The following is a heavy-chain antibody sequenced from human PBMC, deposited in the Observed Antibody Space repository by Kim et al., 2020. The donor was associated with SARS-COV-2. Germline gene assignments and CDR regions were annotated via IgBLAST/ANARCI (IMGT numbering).Heavy chain of an antibody. J-gene: IGHJ4*02. V-gene: IGHV1-46*01. D-gene: IGHD3-10*01. CDR3: ARKLDGSGSYSSD. Sequence: GQKVRGRVTMTRDTSTSTVYMELSSLRSEDTAVYYCARKLDGSGSYSSDWGQGTLVTVSS.